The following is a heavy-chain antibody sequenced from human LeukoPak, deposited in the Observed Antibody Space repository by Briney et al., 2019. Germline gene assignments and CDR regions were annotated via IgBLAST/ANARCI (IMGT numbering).Heavy chain of an antibody. V-gene: IGHV3-30*02. J-gene: IGHJ5*02. CDR2: IRYDGNDK. D-gene: IGHD3-10*01. CDR1: GFTFSYYG. CDR3: AKDLMRDRWFGES. Sequence: GGSLRLSCAASGFTFSYYGMHWVRQAPGKGLEWVAFIRYDGNDKFYAESVKGRFTISKDTSRNTLYLQMNSLRLEDTAVYYCAKDLMRDRWFGESWGQGTLVSVSS.